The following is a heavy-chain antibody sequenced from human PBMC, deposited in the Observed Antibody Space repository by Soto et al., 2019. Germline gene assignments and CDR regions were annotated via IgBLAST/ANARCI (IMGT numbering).Heavy chain of an antibody. V-gene: IGHV1-69*05. Sequence: QVQLVQSGAEVKKPGSSVKVSCKASGGTFSSYAISWVRQAPGQGLEWMGGIIPIFGTANYAQKFQGRVTIPPAASTSTAYMLLSSLRCEAAASYYCASEFPNRGSIVLVPAAAQGAYSYYGMYVWGQGTTVTVSS. D-gene: IGHD2-2*01. CDR1: GGTFSSYA. J-gene: IGHJ6*02. CDR2: IIPIFGTA. CDR3: ASEFPNRGSIVLVPAAAQGAYSYYGMYV.